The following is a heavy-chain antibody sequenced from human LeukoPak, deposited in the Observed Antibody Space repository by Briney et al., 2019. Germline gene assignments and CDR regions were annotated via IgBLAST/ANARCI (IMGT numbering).Heavy chain of an antibody. D-gene: IGHD3-10*01. CDR2: ILYDGSNK. CDR3: ANEMVRGVEFCR. J-gene: IGHJ4*02. CDR1: GFTLSSYA. V-gene: IGHV3-30*04. Sequence: PGGSLRLSCAAPGFTLSSYAMPWVRPAPGKGLAWVAVILYDGSNKYYADSVKGRYTISRDNSKNTLYLQMNSLRADDTAVYYCANEMVRGVEFCRWGQRTLVTVSS.